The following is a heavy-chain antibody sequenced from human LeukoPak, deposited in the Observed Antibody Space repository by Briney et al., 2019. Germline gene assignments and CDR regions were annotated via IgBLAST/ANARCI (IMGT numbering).Heavy chain of an antibody. J-gene: IGHJ4*02. CDR3: AKDRLTGTPYYFDY. V-gene: IGHV3-23*01. CDR1: GFTFSSYI. D-gene: IGHD1-20*01. CDR2: IGGSGDST. Sequence: GGSLRLSCAASGFTFSSYIMSWVRQAPGKGLEWVSLIGGSGDSTYYADSVKGRFTISRDNSKNTLYLQMDSLRAEDTAVYYCAKDRLTGTPYYFDYWGQGTLVTVSS.